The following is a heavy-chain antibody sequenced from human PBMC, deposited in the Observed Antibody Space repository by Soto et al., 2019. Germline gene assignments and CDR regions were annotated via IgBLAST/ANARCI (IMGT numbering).Heavy chain of an antibody. D-gene: IGHD3-16*01. CDR3: ARRSGGGLDY. Sequence: QVQLVESGGGVVQPGRSLRLSCAASGFTFSSYGMHWVRQAPGKGLEWVAVIWYDGSNKYYADSVKGRFTISRDNSKNTLYLQMNSMRAEDTDVYYCARRSGGGLDYWGQGTLVTVSS. CDR1: GFTFSSYG. CDR2: IWYDGSNK. V-gene: IGHV3-33*01. J-gene: IGHJ4*02.